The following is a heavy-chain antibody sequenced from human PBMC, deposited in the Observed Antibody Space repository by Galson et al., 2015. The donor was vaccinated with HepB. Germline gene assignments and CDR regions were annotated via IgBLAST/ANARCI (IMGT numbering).Heavy chain of an antibody. V-gene: IGHV1-46*04. J-gene: IGHJ3*02. CDR3: ARAGRYYDSSGYYGTSDPNDAFDI. Sequence: SVKVSCKASGYTFTSYYMHWVRQAPGQGLEWMGIINPSGGSTSYAQKLQGRVTMTRDTSTSTVYMELSSLRSEDTAVYYCARAGRYYDSSGYYGTSDPNDAFDIWGQGTMVTVSS. CDR1: GYTFTSYY. D-gene: IGHD3-22*01. CDR2: INPSGGST.